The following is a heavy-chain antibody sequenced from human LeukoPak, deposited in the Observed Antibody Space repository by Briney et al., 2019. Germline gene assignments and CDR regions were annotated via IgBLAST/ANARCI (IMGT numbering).Heavy chain of an antibody. CDR2: IWHDGSDK. Sequence: GGSLRLSCAASRFTFSNYGMPWVRQAPGKGLEWVAVIWHDGSDKNYADSVKGRFTISRDNSKNTLFLQINSLRAEDAAVYYCARDSTNSLFDYWGQGTLVTVSS. CDR3: ARDSTNSLFDY. CDR1: RFTFSNYG. V-gene: IGHV3-33*01. D-gene: IGHD1-1*01. J-gene: IGHJ4*02.